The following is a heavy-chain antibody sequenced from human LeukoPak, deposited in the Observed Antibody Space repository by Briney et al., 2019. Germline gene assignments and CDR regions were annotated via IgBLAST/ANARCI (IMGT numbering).Heavy chain of an antibody. V-gene: IGHV4-38-2*01. CDR3: ARVRGGSYLYYFDY. CDR2: IYHSGST. J-gene: IGHJ4*02. D-gene: IGHD1-26*01. CDR1: GYSISSGYY. Sequence: SETLSLTCAVSGYSISSGYYWGWIRQLPGKGLEWIGSIYHSGSTYYNPSLKSRVTISVDTSKNQFSLKLSSVTAADTAVYYCARVRGGSYLYYFDYWGQGTLVTVSS.